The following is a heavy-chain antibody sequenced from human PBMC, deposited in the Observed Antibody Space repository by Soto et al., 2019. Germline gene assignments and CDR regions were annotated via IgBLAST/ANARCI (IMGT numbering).Heavy chain of an antibody. Sequence: GGSLRLSCAASGFTFSSYAMSWVRQAPGKGLKWVSAISGDGSSTSYADSVKGRFTISRDNAKNTLYLQMNSLRAEDTAVYYCARVRPRANYDFWSGYYGYYYYYYMDVWGKGTTVTVSS. CDR3: ARVRPRANYDFWSGYYGYYYYYYMDV. CDR2: ISGDGSST. V-gene: IGHV3-74*01. CDR1: GFTFSSYA. J-gene: IGHJ6*03. D-gene: IGHD3-3*01.